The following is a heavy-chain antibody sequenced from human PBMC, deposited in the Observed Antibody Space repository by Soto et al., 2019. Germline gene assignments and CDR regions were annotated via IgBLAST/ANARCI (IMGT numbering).Heavy chain of an antibody. CDR1: GGSFSSGGYY. CDR2: IYYSGST. V-gene: IGHV4-31*03. D-gene: IGHD3-3*01. Sequence: SETLSLTCTVSGGSFSSGGYYWSWIRQHPGKGLEWIGYIYYSGSTYYNPSLKSRVTISVDTSKNQFSLKLNSLTAADRAVYFCARGVTVFGLVSRFWFDPWGQGTVVTVSS. CDR3: ARGVTVFGLVSRFWFDP. J-gene: IGHJ5*02.